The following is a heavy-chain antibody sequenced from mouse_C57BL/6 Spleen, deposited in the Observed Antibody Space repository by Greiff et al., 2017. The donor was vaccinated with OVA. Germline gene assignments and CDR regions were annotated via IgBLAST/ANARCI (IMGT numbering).Heavy chain of an antibody. J-gene: IGHJ4*01. CDR2: IWSDGST. V-gene: IGHV2-6-1*01. CDR3: ARHRDYGSSYDYAMDY. Sequence: QVQLQQSGPGLVAPSQSLSITCTVSGFSLTSYGVHWVRQPPGKGLEWLVVIWSDGSTTYNSALKSRLSISKDNSKSQVFLKMNSLQTDDTAMYYCARHRDYGSSYDYAMDYWGQGTSVTVSS. D-gene: IGHD1-1*01. CDR1: GFSLTSYG.